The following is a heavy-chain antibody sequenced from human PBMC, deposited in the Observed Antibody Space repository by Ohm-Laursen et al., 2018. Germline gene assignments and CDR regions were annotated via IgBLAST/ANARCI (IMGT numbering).Heavy chain of an antibody. CDR1: GYTFTSYG. CDR3: ARDMDYGDYVGRV. J-gene: IGHJ6*02. Sequence: SSVKVSCKASGYTFTSYGISWVRQAPGQGLEWMGWISAYNGDTNYAQKLQGRVTMTTDTSTSTAYMELRSLRSDDTAVYYCARDMDYGDYVGRVWGQGTTVTVSS. D-gene: IGHD4-17*01. CDR2: ISAYNGDT. V-gene: IGHV1-18*01.